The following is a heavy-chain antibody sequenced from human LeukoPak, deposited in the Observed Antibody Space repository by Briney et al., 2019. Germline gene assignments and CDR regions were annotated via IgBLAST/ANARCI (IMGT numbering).Heavy chain of an antibody. CDR1: GFTFSSYS. CDR2: ISSSSSYI. Sequence: GGSLRLSRAASGFTFSSYSMNWVRQAPGKGLEWVSSISSSSSYIYYADSVKGRFTISRDNAKNSLYLQMNSLRAEDTAVYYCARGRYSSSSHFDYWGQGTLVTVSS. V-gene: IGHV3-21*01. D-gene: IGHD6-6*01. J-gene: IGHJ4*02. CDR3: ARGRYSSSSHFDY.